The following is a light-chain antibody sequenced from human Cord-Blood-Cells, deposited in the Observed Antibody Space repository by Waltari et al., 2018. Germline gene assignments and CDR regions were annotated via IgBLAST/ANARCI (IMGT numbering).Light chain of an antibody. CDR1: SSDVGGYNH. CDR3: SSYAGSNNLVV. J-gene: IGLJ2*01. Sequence: QSALTQPPSASGSPGQSVTIPCTGTSSDVGGYNHVYWYQQHPGKAPKLMIYEVSKRPSGVPDRFSGSKSGNTASLTVSGLQAEDEADYYCSSYAGSNNLVVFGGGTKLTVL. V-gene: IGLV2-8*01. CDR2: EVS.